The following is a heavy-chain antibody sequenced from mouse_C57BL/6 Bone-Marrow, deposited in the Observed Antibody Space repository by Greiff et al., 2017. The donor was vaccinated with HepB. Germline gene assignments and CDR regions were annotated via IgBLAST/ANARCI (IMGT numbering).Heavy chain of an antibody. D-gene: IGHD1-1*01. CDR3: AREGITTVVALDY. J-gene: IGHJ2*01. CDR2: INPSSGYT. V-gene: IGHV1-7*01. Sequence: QVQLQQSGAELAKPGASVKLSCKASGYTFTSYWMHWVKQRPGQGLEWIGYINPSSGYTKYNQKFKDKATLTADKSSSTAYMQLSSLTYEDAAVYYCAREGITTVVALDYWGQGTTLTVSS. CDR1: GYTFTSYW.